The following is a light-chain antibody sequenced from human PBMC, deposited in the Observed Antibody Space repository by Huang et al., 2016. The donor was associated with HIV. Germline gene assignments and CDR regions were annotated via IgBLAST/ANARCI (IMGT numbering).Light chain of an antibody. CDR3: QSYNSFST. V-gene: IGKV1-5*03. CDR2: KAS. CDR1: QSISSW. Sequence: DIQMTQSPSTLSASVGDRVTITCRASQSISSWLAWYQQKPGKAPKLLIYKASNLESGVSSRFSCSGSGTEFTLTISSLQPDDSATYWCQSYNSFSTFGQGTKL. J-gene: IGKJ2*01.